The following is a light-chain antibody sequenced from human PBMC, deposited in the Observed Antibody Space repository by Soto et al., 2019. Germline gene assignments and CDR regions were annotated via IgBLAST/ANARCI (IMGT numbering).Light chain of an antibody. CDR2: DAS. Sequence: EIVLTQSPATLSLSPGERATLSCRASQSVSSYLAWYQQKPGQAPRLLIYDASNRATSIPARFSGSGSGTDFTLTITSIEPEDFAVYYCQQRSNWPLFTFGPGTKVDIK. V-gene: IGKV3-11*01. CDR1: QSVSSY. J-gene: IGKJ3*01. CDR3: QQRSNWPLFT.